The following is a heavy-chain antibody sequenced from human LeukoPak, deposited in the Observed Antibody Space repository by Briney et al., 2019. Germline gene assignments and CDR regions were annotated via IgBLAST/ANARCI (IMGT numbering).Heavy chain of an antibody. CDR1: GFTFDDYA. V-gene: IGHV3-9*01. J-gene: IGHJ4*02. CDR3: AKADWGR. D-gene: IGHD7-27*01. Sequence: PGRSLRLSCAASGFTFDDYAMHWVRQAPGKGVEWVSGISWNSGSIGYADSVKGRFTISRDNAKNSLYLQMNSLRAEDTALYYCAKADWGRWGQGTLVTVSS. CDR2: ISWNSGSI.